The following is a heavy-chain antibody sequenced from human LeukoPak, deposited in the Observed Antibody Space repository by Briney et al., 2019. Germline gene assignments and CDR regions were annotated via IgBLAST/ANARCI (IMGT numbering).Heavy chain of an antibody. CDR3: ARENLVAGTSGSGYDAFDI. D-gene: IGHD6-19*01. Sequence: SGTLSLTCAVSAGSISSSNWWSWVRQPPGNGLAWIGEIYHSGSTNYNPSLKSRVTISVDKSKNQFSLKLSSVTAADTAVYYCARENLVAGTSGSGYDAFDIWGQGTMVTVSS. CDR2: IYHSGST. CDR1: AGSISSSNW. J-gene: IGHJ3*02. V-gene: IGHV4-4*02.